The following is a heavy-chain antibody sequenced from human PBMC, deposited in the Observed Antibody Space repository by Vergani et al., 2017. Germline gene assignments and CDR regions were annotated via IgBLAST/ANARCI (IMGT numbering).Heavy chain of an antibody. CDR1: GFTFSSYS. J-gene: IGHJ6*03. Sequence: EVQLVESGGGLVQPGGSLRLSCAASGFTFSSYSMNWVRQAPGKGLEWVSYISSSSSTIYYADSVKGRFTISRDNAKNSLYLQMNSLRAEDTAVYYCASKTSPVRYYYYMDVWGKGTTVTVSS. CDR2: ISSSSSTI. CDR3: ASKTSPVRYYYYMDV. V-gene: IGHV3-48*01. D-gene: IGHD1/OR15-1a*01.